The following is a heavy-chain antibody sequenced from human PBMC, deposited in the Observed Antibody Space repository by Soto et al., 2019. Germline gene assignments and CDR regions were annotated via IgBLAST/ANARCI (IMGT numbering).Heavy chain of an antibody. CDR1: GVTFSSYA. V-gene: IGHV1-69*13. Sequence: GASVKVSCKASGVTFSSYAISWVRQAPGQGLEWMGGIIPIFGTTNSAQKFQGRVTITADESTTTGYIELSSLRSEDTAVYYCATGLAGGTFRAPYWGQGTLVTVSS. D-gene: IGHD1-26*01. CDR3: ATGLAGGTFRAPY. CDR2: IIPIFGTT. J-gene: IGHJ4*02.